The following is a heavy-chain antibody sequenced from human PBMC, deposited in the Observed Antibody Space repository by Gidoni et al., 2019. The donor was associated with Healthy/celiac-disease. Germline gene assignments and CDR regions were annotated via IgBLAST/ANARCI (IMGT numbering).Heavy chain of an antibody. CDR2: IYPGDSDT. CDR3: ARTEPIVADYYYYGMDV. Sequence: EVQLVQSGAEVKKPGESLKISCKGSGYSFTSYWIGWVRQMPGKGLEWMGIIYPGDSDTRYSPSFQGQVTISADKSISTAYLQWSSLKASDTAMYYCARTEPIVADYYYYGMDVWGQGTTVTVSS. CDR1: GYSFTSYW. D-gene: IGHD5-12*01. V-gene: IGHV5-51*03. J-gene: IGHJ6*02.